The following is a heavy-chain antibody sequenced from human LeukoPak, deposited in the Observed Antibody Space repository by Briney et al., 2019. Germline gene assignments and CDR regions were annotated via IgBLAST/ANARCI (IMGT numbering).Heavy chain of an antibody. CDR2: IYYSGST. D-gene: IGHD5-24*01. CDR1: GGSISSYY. CDR3: ARGVGYNYPDGFDI. Sequence: SETLSLTCTVSGGSISSYYWSWIRQPPGKGLEWIGYIYYSGSTNYNPSLKSRVTISVDTSKNQFSLKLSSVTAADTAVYYCARGVGYNYPDGFDIWGQGTMVTVSS. V-gene: IGHV4-59*01. J-gene: IGHJ3*02.